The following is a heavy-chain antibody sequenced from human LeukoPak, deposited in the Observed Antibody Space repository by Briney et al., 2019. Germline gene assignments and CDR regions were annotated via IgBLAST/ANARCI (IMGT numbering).Heavy chain of an antibody. Sequence: SGTLSLTCAVSGGSISSSNWWSWVRQPPGKGLEWIGEIYHSGSTNYNPSLKSRVTISVASSKNQFSPKLGSVTAADTAVYYCAREGAYYDILTGLDYWGQGTLVTVSS. J-gene: IGHJ4*02. D-gene: IGHD3-9*01. CDR2: IYHSGST. V-gene: IGHV4-4*02. CDR3: AREGAYYDILTGLDY. CDR1: GGSISSSNW.